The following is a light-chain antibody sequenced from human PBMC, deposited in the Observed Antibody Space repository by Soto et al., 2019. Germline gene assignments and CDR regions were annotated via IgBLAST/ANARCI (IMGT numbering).Light chain of an antibody. Sequence: QSALTQPPSASGSPGQSVTISCTGTISDVGGYNYVSWYQQHPGKAPKLMIYAVSQRPSGVPDRFSGSKSGNTASLTVSGLQAEDEADYYCSSYAGSNKVFGGGTKLTV. CDR3: SSYAGSNKV. CDR2: AVS. CDR1: ISDVGGYNY. J-gene: IGLJ2*01. V-gene: IGLV2-8*01.